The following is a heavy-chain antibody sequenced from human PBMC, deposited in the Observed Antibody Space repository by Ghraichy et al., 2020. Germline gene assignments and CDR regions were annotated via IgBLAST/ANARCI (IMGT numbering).Heavy chain of an antibody. CDR1: GFTFSSYS. D-gene: IGHD1-1*01. CDR2: ISSRSSYI. CDR3: ARDAGNWNWYFDL. Sequence: GGSLRLSCAATGFTFSSYSMNWVRQAPGKGLEWVSSISSRSSYIYYADSVKGRFTISRDNAKNSLYLQMNSLRAEDTAVYYCARDAGNWNWYFDLWGRGTLVTVSS. V-gene: IGHV3-21*01. J-gene: IGHJ2*01.